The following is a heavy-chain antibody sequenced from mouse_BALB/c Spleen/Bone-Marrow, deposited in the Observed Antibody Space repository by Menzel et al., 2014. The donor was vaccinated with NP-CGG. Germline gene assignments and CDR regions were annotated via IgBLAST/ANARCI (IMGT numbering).Heavy chain of an antibody. V-gene: IGHV2-9*02. CDR2: IWAGGNT. Sequence: VHLVESGPGLVAPSQSLSITCTVSGFSLTSYGVHWVRQPPGKGLGWLGVIWAGGNTIYNSALMSRLNINKDNSKSQVFLKMNSLQTDDTAMYYCASSYYGSSQFAYWGQGTLVTVSA. CDR1: GFSLTSYG. CDR3: ASSYYGSSQFAY. J-gene: IGHJ3*01. D-gene: IGHD1-1*01.